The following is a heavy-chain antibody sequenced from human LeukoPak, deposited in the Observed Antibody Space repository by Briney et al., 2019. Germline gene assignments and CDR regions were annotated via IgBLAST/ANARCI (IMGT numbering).Heavy chain of an antibody. CDR2: IYSGGST. CDR1: GFTFSSYS. V-gene: IGHV3-53*01. CDR3: ARDYYDSSGSWVGAFDI. Sequence: GGSLRLSCAASGFTFSSYSMNWVRQAPGKGLEWVSVIYSGGSTYYADSVKGRFTISRDNSKNTLYLQMNSLRAEDTAVYYCARDYYDSSGSWVGAFDIWGQGTMVTVSS. J-gene: IGHJ3*02. D-gene: IGHD3-22*01.